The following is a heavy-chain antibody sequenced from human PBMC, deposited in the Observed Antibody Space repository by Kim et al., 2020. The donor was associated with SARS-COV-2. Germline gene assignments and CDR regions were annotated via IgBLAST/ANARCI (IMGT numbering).Heavy chain of an antibody. CDR2: STI. Sequence: STIYYADSVKDRFTISRDNAKNSLYLQMNSLRAEDTAVYYCARIGDAQDYWGQGTLVTVSS. D-gene: IGHD2-21*01. J-gene: IGHJ4*02. CDR3: ARIGDAQDY. V-gene: IGHV3-11*04.